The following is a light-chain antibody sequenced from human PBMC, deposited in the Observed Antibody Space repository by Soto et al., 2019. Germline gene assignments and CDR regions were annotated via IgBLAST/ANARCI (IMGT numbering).Light chain of an antibody. Sequence: DIQMTQSPSSLSASVGDRVPITCRASQSISSYLNWYQQKPGKAPKLLIYAASSLQSGVPSRFSGSGSGTDFTLTISSLQPEDVATYYCQQRYSTPPLTFGGGTKVEIK. CDR1: QSISSY. CDR3: QQRYSTPPLT. V-gene: IGKV1-39*01. CDR2: AAS. J-gene: IGKJ4*01.